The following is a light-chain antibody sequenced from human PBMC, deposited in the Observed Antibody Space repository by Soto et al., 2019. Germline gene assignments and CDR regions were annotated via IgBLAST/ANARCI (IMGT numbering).Light chain of an antibody. CDR3: QQYYSYPRT. CDR2: AAS. CDR1: QGISSY. J-gene: IGKJ4*01. Sequence: AIRMTQSPSSFSASTGDRVTITCRASQGISSYLAWYQQKPGKAPKLLIYAASTLQSGVPSRFSGSGPGTDFTLTISCLQSEDFATYYCQQYYSYPRTFGGGTKVEIK. V-gene: IGKV1-8*01.